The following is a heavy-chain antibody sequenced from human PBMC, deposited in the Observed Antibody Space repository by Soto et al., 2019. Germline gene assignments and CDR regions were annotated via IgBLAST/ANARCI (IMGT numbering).Heavy chain of an antibody. J-gene: IGHJ4*02. D-gene: IGHD3-9*01. V-gene: IGHV3-11*01. CDR3: ARFRRDGYYNF. CDR2: VSISGTTI. Sequence: QVQLVESGGGLVKPGGSLRLSCAASGFTLSDYHMTWIRQAPGKALEWVSDVSISGTTIHYADSVRGPFTSSRENAKSSLWLQMYTLRAEGTAVYYCARFRRDGYYNFWGQGTLVTVSS. CDR1: GFTLSDYH.